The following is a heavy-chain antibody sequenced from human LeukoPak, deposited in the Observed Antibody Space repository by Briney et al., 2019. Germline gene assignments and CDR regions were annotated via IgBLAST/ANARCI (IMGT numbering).Heavy chain of an antibody. CDR2: VKEDGTTK. CDR1: GFSFTNYW. D-gene: IGHD2-15*01. J-gene: IGHJ4*02. Sequence: GGSLTLSCAASGFSFTNYWMSWVRQAPGKGLEWVANVKEDGTTKQYVDSVKGRFTISRDNAKNSLYLQMDSLRAEDTAVYYCVSQEVVPHWGQGTLVSVSS. CDR3: VSQEVVPH. V-gene: IGHV3-7*01.